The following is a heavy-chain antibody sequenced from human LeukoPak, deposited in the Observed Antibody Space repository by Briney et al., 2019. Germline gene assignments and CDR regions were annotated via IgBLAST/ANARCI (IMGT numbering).Heavy chain of an antibody. CDR3: ARDSALAQAVMFDY. D-gene: IGHD6-19*01. V-gene: IGHV4-38-2*02. CDR2: IDHSGST. Sequence: SETLSLTCTVSGYSINSGYYWGWIRQPPGKGLEWIGSIDHSGSTYYNPSLKSRGTISVDTSKSQFSLKLSSVTAADTAFYYCARDSALAQAVMFDYWGQGTLVTVSS. J-gene: IGHJ4*02. CDR1: GYSINSGYY.